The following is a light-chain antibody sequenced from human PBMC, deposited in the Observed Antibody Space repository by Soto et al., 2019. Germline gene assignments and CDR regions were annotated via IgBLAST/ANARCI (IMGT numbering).Light chain of an antibody. CDR1: QSVSSSY. J-gene: IGKJ1*01. Sequence: EIVLTQSPGTLSLSPGERATLSCRASQSVSSSYLAWYQQKRGQAPRLLIYDASSRATGIPDRFSGSGSGTDFTLTISRLEPEDFAVYYCQHYGKLLWTFGQGTKVDIK. CDR3: QHYGKLLWT. CDR2: DAS. V-gene: IGKV3-20*01.